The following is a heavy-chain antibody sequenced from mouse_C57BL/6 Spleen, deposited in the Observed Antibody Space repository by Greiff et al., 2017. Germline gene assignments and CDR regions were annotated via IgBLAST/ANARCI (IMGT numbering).Heavy chain of an antibody. J-gene: IGHJ1*03. CDR1: GFTFSNYW. Sequence: EVKLVESGGGLVQPGGSMKLSCVASGFTFSNYWMNWVRQSPEKGLEWVAQIRLKSDNYATHYAESVKGRFTISRDDSKSSVYLQMNNLRAEDTGIYYCTRYYGSENFDVWGTGTTVTVSS. D-gene: IGHD1-1*01. CDR2: IRLKSDNYAT. CDR3: TRYYGSENFDV. V-gene: IGHV6-3*01.